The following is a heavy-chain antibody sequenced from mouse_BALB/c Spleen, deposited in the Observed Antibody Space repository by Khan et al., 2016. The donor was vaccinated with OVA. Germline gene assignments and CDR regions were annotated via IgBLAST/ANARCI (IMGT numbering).Heavy chain of an antibody. V-gene: IGHV3-2*02. J-gene: IGHJ2*01. CDR1: GYSITSGYA. CDR3: ARGNYDGYYFDY. Sequence: EVQLQESGLGLVKPSQSLSLTCTVTGYSITSGYAWNWIRQFPGNKLEWMGYISYSGVTSYTPSLKSRISITRDTSKNQFFLQLNSVTTEDTATYYCARGNYDGYYFDYWGQGTTLTVSS. CDR2: ISYSGVT. D-gene: IGHD2-4*01.